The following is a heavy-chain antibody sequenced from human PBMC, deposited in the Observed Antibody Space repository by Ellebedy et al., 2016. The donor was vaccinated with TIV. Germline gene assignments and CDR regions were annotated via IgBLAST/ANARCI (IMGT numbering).Heavy chain of an antibody. CDR3: VKEIAIYGKGVFDS. J-gene: IGHJ4*01. CDR1: GFFFNGYA. V-gene: IGHV3-23*01. Sequence: GESLKISXAASGFFFNGYAVGWIRQAPGKGLEWVSASSGGDGGPHYADSVKGRFTISRDYSKDTLYLQMNSLRAEDTAVYYCVKEIAIYGKGVFDSWGHGTLVTVSP. CDR2: SSGGDGGP. D-gene: IGHD2-8*01.